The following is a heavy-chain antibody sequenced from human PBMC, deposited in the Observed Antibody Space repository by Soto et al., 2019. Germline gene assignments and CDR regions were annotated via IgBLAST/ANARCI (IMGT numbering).Heavy chain of an antibody. CDR1: GFTFSSYS. CDR3: ATGWDSYGPTELYRMDV. J-gene: IGHJ6*02. D-gene: IGHD5-18*01. V-gene: IGHV3-21*01. Sequence: EVQLVESGGGLVKPGGSLRLSCAASGFTFSSYSMNWVRQAPGKGLEWVSSISSSSSYIYYADSVKGRFTISRDNAKNSLYLQMNSLRAEDTAVYDCATGWDSYGPTELYRMDVWGHGTTVTVSS. CDR2: ISSSSSYI.